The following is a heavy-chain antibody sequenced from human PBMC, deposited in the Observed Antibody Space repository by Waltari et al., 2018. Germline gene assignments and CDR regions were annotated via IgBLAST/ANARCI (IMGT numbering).Heavy chain of an antibody. CDR2: IYYSGST. Sequence: QLQLQESGPGLVEPSETLSLTCPPSGGSIRRSSHFWAWIRRPPGKGLEWIGSIYYSGSTFYNPSLKSRVTISVDTSKNQFSLKLTSVTAADTAEYYCARIGSVNWFDPWGQGILVTASS. J-gene: IGHJ5*02. CDR1: GGSIRRSSHF. V-gene: IGHV4-39*01. D-gene: IGHD3-10*01. CDR3: ARIGSVNWFDP.